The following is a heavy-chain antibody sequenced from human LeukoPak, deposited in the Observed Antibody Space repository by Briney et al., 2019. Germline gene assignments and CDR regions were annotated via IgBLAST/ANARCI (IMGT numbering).Heavy chain of an antibody. CDR1: GYTFTRYF. CDR2: INPDRGGT. CDR3: ARVSLRFGEILDS. J-gene: IGHJ4*02. Sequence: ASVKVSCKASGYTFTRYFMHWVRQAPGQGLEWMGWINPDRGGTSYAQKFQGRVTMTRDTSASTVYMELSSLRYDDTAVYYCARVSLRFGEILDSWGQGTLVTVSS. V-gene: IGHV1-2*02. D-gene: IGHD3-10*01.